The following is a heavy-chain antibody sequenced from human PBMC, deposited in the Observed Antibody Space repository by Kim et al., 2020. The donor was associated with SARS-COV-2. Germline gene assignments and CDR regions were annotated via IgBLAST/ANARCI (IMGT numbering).Heavy chain of an antibody. CDR3: ASGLRFLEWLSKYAFDI. D-gene: IGHD3-3*01. J-gene: IGHJ3*02. V-gene: IGHV4-34*01. Sequence: SETLSLTCAVYGGSFSGYYWSWIRQPPGKGLEWIGEINHSGSTNYNPSLKSRVTISVDTSKNQFSLKLSSVTAADTAVYYCASGLRFLEWLSKYAFDIWG. CDR1: GGSFSGYY. CDR2: INHSGST.